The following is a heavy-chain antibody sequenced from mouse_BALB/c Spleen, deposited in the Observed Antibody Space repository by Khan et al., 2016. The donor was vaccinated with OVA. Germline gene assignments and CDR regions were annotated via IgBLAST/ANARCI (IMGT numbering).Heavy chain of an antibody. CDR3: ARPPYFSYTLDH. D-gene: IGHD2-10*01. J-gene: IGHJ4*01. CDR1: GYTFTNYG. CDR2: INTYTGEP. Sequence: LVESGPELKKPGETVKISCKASGYTFTNYGMNWVKQSPGKALKWMGWINTYTGEPTYADDFKGRFAFSLETSASTAYLQINNLKNEDTATYFCARPPYFSYTLDHWGQGTSVNVSS. V-gene: IGHV9-3-1*01.